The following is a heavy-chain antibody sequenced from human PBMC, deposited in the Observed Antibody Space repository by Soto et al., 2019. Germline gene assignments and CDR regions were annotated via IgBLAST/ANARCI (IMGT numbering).Heavy chain of an antibody. Sequence: GGSLRLSCTVSGFTFDNYAMSWVRQAPGKGLEWISGINWNGASAGYADSVKGRFTISRDNAKNSLYLQMNSLRAEDTALYYCARGLNKAALSFEYWGQGTLVTSPQ. CDR3: ARGLNKAALSFEY. CDR1: GFTFDNYA. CDR2: INWNGASA. D-gene: IGHD6-25*01. V-gene: IGHV3-20*04. J-gene: IGHJ4*01.